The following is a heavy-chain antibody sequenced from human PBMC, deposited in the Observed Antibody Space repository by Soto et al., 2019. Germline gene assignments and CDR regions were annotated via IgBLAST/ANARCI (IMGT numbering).Heavy chain of an antibody. D-gene: IGHD6-13*01. CDR1: GGSFSGYY. CDR2: INHSGST. V-gene: IGHV4-34*01. CDR3: ARGVAAAVDGDY. J-gene: IGHJ4*02. Sequence: QVQLQQWGAGLLKPSETLSLTCAVYGGSFSGYYWSWIRQPPGKGLEWIGEINHSGSTNYNPSLKSRVTISVDTSKNQSSLKLSSVTAADTAVYYCARGVAAAVDGDYWGQGTLVTVSS.